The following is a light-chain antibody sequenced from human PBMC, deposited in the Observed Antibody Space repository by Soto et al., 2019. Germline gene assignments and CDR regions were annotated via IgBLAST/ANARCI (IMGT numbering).Light chain of an antibody. CDR3: NSYTSRSTYV. CDR1: SSNIGGYNV. J-gene: IGLJ1*01. CDR2: EVS. V-gene: IGLV2-14*01. Sequence: QSALTQPASVSGSPGQSITISCSGTSSNIGGYNVVSWYQQHPGKAPKVIVYEVSDRPSGVSNRFSGSKSGNTASLTISGLQAEDEADYYCNSYTSRSTYVFGTGTKVTVL.